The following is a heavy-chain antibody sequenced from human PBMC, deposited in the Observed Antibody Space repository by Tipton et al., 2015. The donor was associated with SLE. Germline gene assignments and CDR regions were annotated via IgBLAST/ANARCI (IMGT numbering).Heavy chain of an antibody. CDR1: GFSFSSYW. J-gene: IGHJ4*02. CDR3: ARGRAYGDSCDY. V-gene: IGHV3-7*03. CDR2: INQDGSEK. Sequence: SLRLSCAASGFSFSSYWMSWVRQAPGKGLEWVANINQDGSEKHYVDSVKGRFTISRDDAKNSVFLQMNTLRAEDTAVYYCARGRAYGDSCDYWGQGTLVTVSS. D-gene: IGHD4/OR15-4a*01.